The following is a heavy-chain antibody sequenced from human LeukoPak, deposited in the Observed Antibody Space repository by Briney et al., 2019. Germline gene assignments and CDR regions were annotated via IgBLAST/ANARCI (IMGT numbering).Heavy chain of an antibody. D-gene: IGHD2-15*01. CDR3: AGRGCSDGVCHFDY. Sequence: GGSLRLSCAASGFTSSSYRMNWVRQAPGKGLEWVSYVSRSTSNIYYADSVKGRFTISRDNAKNSLYLQMNSLRDEDTAVYYCAGRGCSDGVCHFDYWGQGTLVTVSS. CDR2: VSRSTSNI. V-gene: IGHV3-48*02. J-gene: IGHJ4*02. CDR1: GFTSSSYR.